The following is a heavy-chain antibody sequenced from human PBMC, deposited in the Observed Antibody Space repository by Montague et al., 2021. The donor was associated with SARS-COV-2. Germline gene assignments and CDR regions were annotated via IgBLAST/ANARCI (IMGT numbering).Heavy chain of an antibody. D-gene: IGHD5-18*01. CDR2: ISSNSGYT. J-gene: IGHJ4*02. CDR3: ARDSVAWIHLSGLAY. Sequence: SLRLSCAASGFTFSSYAMHWVRQAPGKGPEWLSSISSNSGYTYYADSVKGRFSIYRDNAMNSPYLQMNSLRVEDTAVYYCARDSVAWIHLSGLAYWGQGILVTVSS. CDR1: GFTFSSYA. V-gene: IGHV3-21*01.